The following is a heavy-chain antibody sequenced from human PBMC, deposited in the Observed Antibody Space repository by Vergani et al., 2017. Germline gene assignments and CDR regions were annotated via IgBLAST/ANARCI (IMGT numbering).Heavy chain of an antibody. Sequence: QVQLVQSGAEVKKPGASVKVSCKASGYTFTSYYMHWGRQAPGQGLEWMGIINPSGGSTSYAQKFQGRVTMTRDTSTSTVYMELRSLRSEDTAVYYCARDLGPGAFDIWGQGTMVTVSS. CDR2: INPSGGST. D-gene: IGHD7-27*01. CDR1: GYTFTSYY. V-gene: IGHV1-46*01. CDR3: ARDLGPGAFDI. J-gene: IGHJ3*02.